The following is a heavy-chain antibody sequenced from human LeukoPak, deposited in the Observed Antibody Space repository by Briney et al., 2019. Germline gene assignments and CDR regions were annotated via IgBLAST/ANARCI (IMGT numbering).Heavy chain of an antibody. CDR1: GFTFTSYS. Sequence: GSLRLSCAASGFTFTSYSMNWVRQAPGKGLEWIGSIYYSGTTYYNPSLKSRVTISVDTSKNQFSLRLTSVTAADTAVYYCARIVRIGAALGWFDPWGQGTLVTVSS. D-gene: IGHD6-13*01. CDR3: ARIVRIGAALGWFDP. V-gene: IGHV4-39*07. J-gene: IGHJ5*02. CDR2: IYYSGTT.